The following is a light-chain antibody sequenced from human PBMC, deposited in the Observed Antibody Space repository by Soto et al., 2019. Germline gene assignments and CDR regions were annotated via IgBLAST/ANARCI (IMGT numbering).Light chain of an antibody. CDR2: TND. CDR1: SSNIGSNT. V-gene: IGLV1-44*01. CDR3: AAWDDTLNGPI. J-gene: IGLJ2*01. Sequence: QSVLTQPPSASETPGQRVTISCSGSSSNIGSNTVKWYQQLPGTAPRLLIYTNDQRPSGVPDRFSGSQSGTSASLAISGLQSEDEADYFCAAWDDTLNGPIFGGGTKVTVL.